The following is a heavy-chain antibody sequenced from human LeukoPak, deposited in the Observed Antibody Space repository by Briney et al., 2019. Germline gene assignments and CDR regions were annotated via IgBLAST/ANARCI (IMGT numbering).Heavy chain of an antibody. D-gene: IGHD3-22*01. CDR3: ARSYYYDSSGYSFDY. CDR1: GGSISSYC. V-gene: IGHV4-59*01. Sequence: SETLSLTCTVSGGSISSYCWSWIRQPPGKGLEWIGYIYYSGSTNYNPSLKSRVTVSVDTSKNQFSLKLSSVTAADTAVYYCARSYYYDSSGYSFDYWGQGTLVAVSS. CDR2: IYYSGST. J-gene: IGHJ4*02.